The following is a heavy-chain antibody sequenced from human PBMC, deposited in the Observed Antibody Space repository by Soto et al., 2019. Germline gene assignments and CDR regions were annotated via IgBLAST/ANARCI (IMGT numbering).Heavy chain of an antibody. CDR2: ISAYNGNT. D-gene: IGHD1-7*01. CDR1: GYTCTSYG. Sequence: ASVKVSCKASGYTCTSYGISWVRQAPGQGLEWMRWISAYNGNTNYAQKLQGRVTMTTDTSTSTAYMELRSLRSDDTAVYYCARDQAGTTFPWGQGTLVPVSS. J-gene: IGHJ5*02. V-gene: IGHV1-18*04. CDR3: ARDQAGTTFP.